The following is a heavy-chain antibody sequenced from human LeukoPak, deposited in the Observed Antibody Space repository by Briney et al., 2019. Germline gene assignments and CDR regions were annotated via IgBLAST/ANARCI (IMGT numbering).Heavy chain of an antibody. CDR1: GYTFTSYG. Sequence: ASVKVSCKASGYTFTSYGISWVRQAPGQGLEWMGWISAYSGNTNYAQKLQGRVTMTTDTSTSTAYMELRSLRSDDTAVYYCARDLGPSSGYYDYYYGMDVWGQGTTVTVSS. J-gene: IGHJ6*02. CDR2: ISAYSGNT. V-gene: IGHV1-18*01. CDR3: ARDLGPSSGYYDYYYGMDV. D-gene: IGHD3-22*01.